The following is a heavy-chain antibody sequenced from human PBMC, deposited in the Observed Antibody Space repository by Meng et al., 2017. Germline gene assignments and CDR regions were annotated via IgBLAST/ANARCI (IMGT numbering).Heavy chain of an antibody. J-gene: IGHJ4*02. CDR1: GYTFAAYW. CDR2: IDPNNDHT. CDR3: ARDEDISAAGKLFGDY. Sequence: QLVQSGPEVRKPGASVKLACKPSGYTFAAYWIHWLRQAPGQGLEWMGRIDPNNDHTQYAQNFQGRVTMTSDTSISTVYMELNGLRSDDTAVYYCARDEDISAAGKLFGDYWGQGTLVTVSS. D-gene: IGHD6-13*01. V-gene: IGHV1-2*06.